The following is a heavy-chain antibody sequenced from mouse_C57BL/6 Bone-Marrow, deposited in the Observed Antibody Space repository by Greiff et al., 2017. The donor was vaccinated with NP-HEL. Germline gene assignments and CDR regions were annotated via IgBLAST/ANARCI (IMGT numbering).Heavy chain of an antibody. CDR2: IHPNSGST. V-gene: IGHV1-64*01. CDR1: GYTFTSYW. CDR3: GGDGYYIAWFAY. J-gene: IGHJ3*01. Sequence: QVQLQQPGAELVKPGASVKLSCKASGYTFTSYWMHWVKQRPGQGLEWIGMIHPNSGSTNYNEKFKSKATLTVDKSSSTAYMQLSSLTSEDSAVYYCGGDGYYIAWFAYWGQGTLVTVSA. D-gene: IGHD2-3*01.